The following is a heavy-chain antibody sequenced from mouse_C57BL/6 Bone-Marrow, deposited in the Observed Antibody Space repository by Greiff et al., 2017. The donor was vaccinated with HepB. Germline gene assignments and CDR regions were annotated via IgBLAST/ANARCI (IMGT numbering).Heavy chain of an antibody. Sequence: QVQLQQSGPELVKPGASVKISCKASGYAFSSSWMNWVKQRPGKGLEWIGRIYPGDGDTNYNGKFKGKATLTADKSSSTAYMQLSSLTSEDSAVYCCARGDYYGSSVDLYFDYWGQGTTLTVSS. J-gene: IGHJ2*01. CDR1: GYAFSSSW. CDR2: IYPGDGDT. V-gene: IGHV1-82*01. CDR3: ARGDYYGSSVDLYFDY. D-gene: IGHD1-1*01.